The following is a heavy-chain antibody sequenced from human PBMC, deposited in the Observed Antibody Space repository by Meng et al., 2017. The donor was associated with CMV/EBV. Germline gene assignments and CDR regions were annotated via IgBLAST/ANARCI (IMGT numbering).Heavy chain of an antibody. V-gene: IGHV1-2*02. D-gene: IGHD5-18*01. CDR3: ARGPLYNYGWSSNIFDFQH. Sequence: ASVKVFCKTSGYAFTAYYMHWVRQAPGQGLEWMGWINPNSGGTNYAQKFQGRVTMTRDTSISTAYMELNRLRSDDTAVYYCARGPLYNYGWSSNIFDFQHWGQGTLVTVSS. J-gene: IGHJ1*01. CDR2: INPNSGGT. CDR1: GYAFTAYY.